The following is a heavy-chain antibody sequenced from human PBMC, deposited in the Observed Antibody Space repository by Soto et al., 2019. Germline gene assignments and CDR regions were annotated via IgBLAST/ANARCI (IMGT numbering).Heavy chain of an antibody. CDR1: GFTFSSYA. Sequence: GGSLRLACAASGFTFSSYAMSWVRQAPGKGLEWVSAISGSGGSTYYADSVKGRFTISRDNSKNTLYLQMNSLRAEDTAVYYCANPRPPKYGDYYYYGVDVWGQATTVTVSS. J-gene: IGHJ6*02. CDR3: ANPRPPKYGDYYYYGVDV. V-gene: IGHV3-23*01. D-gene: IGHD4-17*01. CDR2: ISGSGGST.